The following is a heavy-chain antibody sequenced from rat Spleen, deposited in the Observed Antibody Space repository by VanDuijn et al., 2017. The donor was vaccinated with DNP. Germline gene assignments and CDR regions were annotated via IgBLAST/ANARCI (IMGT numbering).Heavy chain of an antibody. V-gene: IGHV3-3*01. J-gene: IGHJ2*01. D-gene: IGHD1-4*01. CDR2: INSAGST. CDR1: GYSITSGYG. Sequence: QLQESGPGLVKPSQSLSLTCSVTGYSITSGYGWNWIRKFPGNKLEWLGSINSAGSTNYNPPLKSQIAITRDTSKNQIFLQLNSVTTEDTATYYCARTSGFDYWGQGVMVRVSS. CDR3: ARTSGFDY.